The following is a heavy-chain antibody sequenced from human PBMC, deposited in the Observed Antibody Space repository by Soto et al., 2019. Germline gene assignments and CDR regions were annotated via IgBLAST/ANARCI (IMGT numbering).Heavy chain of an antibody. CDR1: GFTFSDYY. V-gene: IGHV3-11*06. D-gene: IGHD2-15*01. J-gene: IGHJ4*02. CDR3: ARDAPPYCSGGSCYSGGDY. Sequence: SGGSLRLSCAASGFTFSDYYMSWIRQAPGKGLEWVSYISSSSIYTNYADSVKGRFTISRDNAKNSLYLQMNSLRAEDTAVYYWARDAPPYCSGGSCYSGGDYWGQGTLVTVSS. CDR2: ISSSSIYT.